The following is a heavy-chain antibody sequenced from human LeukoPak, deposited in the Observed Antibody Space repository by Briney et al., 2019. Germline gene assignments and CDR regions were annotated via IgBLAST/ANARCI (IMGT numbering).Heavy chain of an antibody. CDR1: GFTFSSYA. Sequence: PGGSLRLSCAASGFTFSSYAMHWARQAPGKGLEYVSAISSNGGSTYYANSVKGRFTISRDNSKNTLYLQMGSLRAEDMAVYYCARVRLSGSYFFDYRGQGTLVTVSS. CDR2: ISSNGGST. CDR3: ARVRLSGSYFFDY. D-gene: IGHD1-26*01. V-gene: IGHV3-64*01. J-gene: IGHJ4*02.